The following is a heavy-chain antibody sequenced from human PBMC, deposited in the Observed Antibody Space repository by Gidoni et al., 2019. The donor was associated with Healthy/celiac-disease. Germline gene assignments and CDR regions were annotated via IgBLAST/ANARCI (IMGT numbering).Heavy chain of an antibody. CDR2: INSDGSST. CDR1: GFTFSSYW. J-gene: IGHJ4*02. D-gene: IGHD3-10*01. Sequence: EVQLVESGGGLVQPGGSLRLSCAASGFTFSSYWMTWVRQAPGKGLVWVSRINSDGSSTSYADSVKGRFTITRDNAKNTLYLQMNGLRAEGTAVYYCARGAMVRGVRLDYWGQGTLVTVSS. CDR3: ARGAMVRGVRLDY. V-gene: IGHV3-74*01.